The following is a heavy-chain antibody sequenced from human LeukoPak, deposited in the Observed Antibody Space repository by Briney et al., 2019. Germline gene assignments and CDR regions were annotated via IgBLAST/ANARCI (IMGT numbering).Heavy chain of an antibody. D-gene: IGHD2-21*02. CDR3: ARVPALRVVTTPTYFDF. Sequence: SETLSLTCTVSGYSISSGYYWNWIRQPPGKGLEWIGYLSYSGSTNYNPSLRNRVTISVDTSKNQFSLKLSSVTAADTAVYYCARVPALRVVTTPTYFDFWGQGTLVTASS. CDR2: LSYSGST. CDR1: GYSISSGYY. J-gene: IGHJ4*02. V-gene: IGHV4-61*01.